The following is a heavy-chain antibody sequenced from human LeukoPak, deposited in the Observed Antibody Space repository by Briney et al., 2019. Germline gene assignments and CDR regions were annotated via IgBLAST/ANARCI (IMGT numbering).Heavy chain of an antibody. J-gene: IGHJ4*02. Sequence: GGSLRLSCAASGFTFSSYGIHWVRQAPGKGLEWVAFIRYDGSNKYYADSVKGRFTITRDNSKNTLYLQMNTLRAEDTAVYYCAKDPTHSITGGSYFDYWGQGTLVTVSS. CDR2: IRYDGSNK. CDR1: GFTFSSYG. D-gene: IGHD3-16*01. V-gene: IGHV3-30*02. CDR3: AKDPTHSITGGSYFDY.